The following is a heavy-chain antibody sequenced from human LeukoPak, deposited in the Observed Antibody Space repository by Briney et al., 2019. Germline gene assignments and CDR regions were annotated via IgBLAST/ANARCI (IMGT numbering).Heavy chain of an antibody. V-gene: IGHV3-21*01. CDR1: GFTFSSYS. Sequence: GGSLRLSCAASGFTFSSYSMNWVRQAPGKGLEWVSSISSSSSYIYYADSVKGRFTISRDNAKNSLYLQMNSLRAEDTAVYYCARDRGDYYGLGIPSFLYWGQGTLVTVSS. D-gene: IGHD3-10*01. CDR3: ARDRGDYYGLGIPSFLY. CDR2: ISSSSSYI. J-gene: IGHJ4*02.